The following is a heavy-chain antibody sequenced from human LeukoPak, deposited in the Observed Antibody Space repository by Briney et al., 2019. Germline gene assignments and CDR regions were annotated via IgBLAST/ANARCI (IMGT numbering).Heavy chain of an antibody. CDR1: GFAFSSYE. V-gene: IGHV3-48*03. J-gene: IGHJ3*02. Sequence: GSLRLSCAASGFAFSSYEMNWVRQAPGKGLEWVSYISSSGSTIYYADSVKGRFTISRDNAKNSLYLQMNSLRAEDTAVYYCAKSRGSTRPLIAFDIWGQGTMVTVSS. CDR3: AKSRGSTRPLIAFDI. D-gene: IGHD6-6*01. CDR2: ISSSGSTI.